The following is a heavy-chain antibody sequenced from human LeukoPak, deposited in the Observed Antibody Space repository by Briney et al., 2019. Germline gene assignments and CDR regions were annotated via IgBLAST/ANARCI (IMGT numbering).Heavy chain of an antibody. CDR3: AATTRVAATGTVLGY. J-gene: IGHJ4*02. Sequence: SETLSLTCAVYGGSFSGYYWSWIRQPPGKGLEWIGEINRSGSTNYNPSLKSRVTISVDTSKNQFSLKVTSVSAADTAVYYCAATTRVAATGTVLGYWGQGTLVTVSS. CDR2: INRSGST. V-gene: IGHV4-34*01. CDR1: GGSFSGYY. D-gene: IGHD6-13*01.